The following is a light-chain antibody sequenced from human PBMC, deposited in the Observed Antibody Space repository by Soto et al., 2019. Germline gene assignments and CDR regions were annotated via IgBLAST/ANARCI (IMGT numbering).Light chain of an antibody. CDR3: QQYHTYPQT. Sequence: DIQMTQSPSSLSASVGDIVTSTCRSSQDIGTYVAWFQQKPGKAPKSLIYGAYKWNSGVPARFRDSVSATDLTLTLTSLQSEDFATYYCQQYHTYPQTFGQGTRLEI. CDR2: GAY. V-gene: IGKV1-16*01. CDR1: QDIGTY. J-gene: IGKJ2*01.